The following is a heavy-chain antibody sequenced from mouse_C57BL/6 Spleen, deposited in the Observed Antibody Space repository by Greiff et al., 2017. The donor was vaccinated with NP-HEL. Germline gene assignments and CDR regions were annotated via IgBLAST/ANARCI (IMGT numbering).Heavy chain of an antibody. Sequence: VQLQQSGPELVKPGASVKISCKASGYAFSSSWMNWVKQRPGKGLEWIGRIYPGDGDTNYNGKFKGKATLTADKSSSTAYMQLSSLTSEDSAVSFCARDTPYAMDYWGQGTSVTVSS. CDR2: IYPGDGDT. CDR3: ARDTPYAMDY. V-gene: IGHV1-82*01. D-gene: IGHD5-1-1*01. J-gene: IGHJ4*01. CDR1: GYAFSSSW.